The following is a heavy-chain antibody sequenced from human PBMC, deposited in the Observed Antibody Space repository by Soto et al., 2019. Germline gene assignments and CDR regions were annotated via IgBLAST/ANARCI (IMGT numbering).Heavy chain of an antibody. D-gene: IGHD5-12*01. CDR1: GFTFSSYS. CDR2: ISSSSSYI. J-gene: IGHJ4*02. V-gene: IGHV3-21*01. Sequence: EVQLVESGGGLVQPGGTLRLSCAASGFTFSSYSMNWVRQAPGKGLEWASSISSSSSYIYYADSVKGRFTISRDNAKNTLYLQMNSLRDRDTAVYYCASNEEIVDTYDVCWDYWGQGTVVTVSS. CDR3: ASNEEIVDTYDVCWDY.